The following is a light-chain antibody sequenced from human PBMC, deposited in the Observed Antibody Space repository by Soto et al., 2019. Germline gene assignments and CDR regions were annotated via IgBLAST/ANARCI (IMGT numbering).Light chain of an antibody. CDR3: QQYHIYSGT. Sequence: DIRMTQSPSSLSASVGDTVTITCRASQTIDSWLAWYQQRPGKPPNLLIYKASTLASGVPSRFSGSGSGTEFTLTINSLQPDDFATYYCQQYHIYSGTFGQGTKVDIK. V-gene: IGKV1-5*03. CDR1: QTIDSW. CDR2: KAS. J-gene: IGKJ1*01.